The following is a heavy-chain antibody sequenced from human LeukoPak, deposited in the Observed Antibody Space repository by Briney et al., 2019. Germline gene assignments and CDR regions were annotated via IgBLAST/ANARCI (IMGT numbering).Heavy chain of an antibody. D-gene: IGHD3-9*01. V-gene: IGHV3-48*04. CDR2: ISSSGNAI. J-gene: IGHJ4*02. CDR3: ARGGVSTYYDILTGYSHDYFDY. Sequence: GGSLRLSCAVSGFTFNSYGMTWVRQAPGKGLEWVSYISSSGNAIYFADSVKGRITISRDNAKNSLYLQMNSLRAEDTAVYYCARGGVSTYYDILTGYSHDYFDYWGQGTMVTVSS. CDR1: GFTFNSYG.